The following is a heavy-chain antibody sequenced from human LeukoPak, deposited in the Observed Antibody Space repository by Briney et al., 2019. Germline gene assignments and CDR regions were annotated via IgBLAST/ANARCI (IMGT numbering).Heavy chain of an antibody. D-gene: IGHD5-18*01. CDR1: GYTLTELS. CDR3: ARGGPRDTAHDY. CDR2: FDPEDGET. V-gene: IGHV1-24*01. J-gene: IGHJ4*02. Sequence: ASVKVSCKVSGYTLTELSMHWVRQAPGKGLEWMGGFDPEDGETIYAQKFQGRVTMTRDTSTSTVYMELSSLRSEDTAVYYCARGGPRDTAHDYWGQGTLVTVSS.